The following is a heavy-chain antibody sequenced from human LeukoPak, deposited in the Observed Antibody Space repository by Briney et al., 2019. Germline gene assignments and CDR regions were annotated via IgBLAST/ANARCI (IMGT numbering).Heavy chain of an antibody. V-gene: IGHV1-8*01. J-gene: IGHJ6*02. CDR2: MNPNSGNT. Sequence: ASVKVSCKASGYTFTSYDINWVRQATGQGLEWMGWMNPNSGNTGYAQKFQGRVTMTRNTSISTAYMELSSLRSEDTAVYYCAREAIRTYSGRYYYYYGMDVWGQGTTVTVSS. D-gene: IGHD1-26*01. CDR1: GYTFTSYD. CDR3: AREAIRTYSGRYYYYYGMDV.